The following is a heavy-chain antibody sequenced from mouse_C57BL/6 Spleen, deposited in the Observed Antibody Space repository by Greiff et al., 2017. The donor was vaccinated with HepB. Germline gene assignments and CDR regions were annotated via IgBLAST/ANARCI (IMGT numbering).Heavy chain of an antibody. CDR3: ARYSNWNYYAMDY. J-gene: IGHJ4*01. CDR2: IYPGSGST. D-gene: IGHD2-5*01. V-gene: IGHV1-55*01. CDR1: GYTFTSYW. Sequence: QVQLQQPGAELVKPGASVKMSCKASGYTFTSYWITWVKQRPGQGLEWIGDIYPGSGSTNYNEKFKSKATLTVDTSSSTAYMQLSSLTSEDSAVYYCARYSNWNYYAMDYWGQGTSVTVAS.